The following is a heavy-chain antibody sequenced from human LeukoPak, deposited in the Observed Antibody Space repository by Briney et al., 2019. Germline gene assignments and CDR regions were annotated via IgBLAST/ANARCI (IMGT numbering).Heavy chain of an antibody. J-gene: IGHJ5*02. D-gene: IGHD3-10*01. V-gene: IGHV4-4*02. CDR3: ARLFSPVLLWFGHRGGFDP. CDR2: VYHSGGGNK. Sequence: PSGTLSLTCAVSGGSLSTTSWWVWLRQPPGKGLEWIGEVYHSGGGNKNYNPSLKSRVTISVDTSKNQFSLKLSSVTAADTAVYYCARLFSPVLLWFGHRGGFDPWGQGTLVTVSS. CDR1: GGSLSTTSW.